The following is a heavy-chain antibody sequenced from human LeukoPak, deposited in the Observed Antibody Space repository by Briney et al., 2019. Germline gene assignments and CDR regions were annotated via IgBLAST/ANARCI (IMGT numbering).Heavy chain of an antibody. CDR2: IYSGGST. D-gene: IGHD3-22*01. J-gene: IGHJ3*02. CDR3: ARENYYDSSGLDAFDI. Sequence: GGSLRLSCAASGFTFSSNYMSWVRQAPGKGLEWVSVIYSGGSTYYADSVKGRFTVSRDNSKNMLYLQMNSLRAEDTAVYYCARENYYDSSGLDAFDIGGQGTMVTVS. CDR1: GFTFSSNY. V-gene: IGHV3-53*01.